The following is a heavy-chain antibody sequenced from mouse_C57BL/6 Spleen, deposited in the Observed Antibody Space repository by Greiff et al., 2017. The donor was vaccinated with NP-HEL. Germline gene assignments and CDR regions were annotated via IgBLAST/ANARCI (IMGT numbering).Heavy chain of an antibody. J-gene: IGHJ2*01. Sequence: QVQLQQPGAELVKPGASVKLSCKASGYTFTSYWMHWVKQRPGQGLEWIGMIHPNSGSTNYNEKFKSKATLTVDKSSSTAYMQLSSLTSEDSAVYYCARSLPPWLSGSGYYFDYWGQGTTLTVSS. CDR1: GYTFTSYW. D-gene: IGHD1-1*01. CDR2: IHPNSGST. CDR3: ARSLPPWLSGSGYYFDY. V-gene: IGHV1-64*01.